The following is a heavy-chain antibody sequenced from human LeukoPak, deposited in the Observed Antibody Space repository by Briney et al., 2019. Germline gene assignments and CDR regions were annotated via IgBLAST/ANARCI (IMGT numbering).Heavy chain of an antibody. V-gene: IGHV3-7*01. CDR3: ARVSSSWVNYYYYYYMDV. CDR1: GFTFSSYW. CDR2: IKQDGSEK. J-gene: IGHJ6*03. D-gene: IGHD6-6*01. Sequence: GGSLRLSCAASGFTFSSYWMSWVRQAPGKGLEWVANIKQDGSEKYYVDSVKGRFTISRDNAKNSLYLQMNSLRAADTAVYYCARVSSSWVNYYYYYYMDVWGKGTTVTVSS.